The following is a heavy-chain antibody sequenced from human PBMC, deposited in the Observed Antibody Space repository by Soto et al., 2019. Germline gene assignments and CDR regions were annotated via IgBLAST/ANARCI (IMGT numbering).Heavy chain of an antibody. CDR3: ARLVGSGDPYGLDV. CDR1: GESVSSYW. J-gene: IGHJ6*02. Sequence: GESVKSSGEGCGESVSSYWRGWVRQMPGKGLEWMGIIYPGDSDTRYSPSFQGQVTISADKSISTAYLQWSSLKASDTAMYYCARLVGSGDPYGLDVRGQGTTVTVSS. V-gene: IGHV5-51*01. D-gene: IGHD2-15*01. CDR2: IYPGDSDT.